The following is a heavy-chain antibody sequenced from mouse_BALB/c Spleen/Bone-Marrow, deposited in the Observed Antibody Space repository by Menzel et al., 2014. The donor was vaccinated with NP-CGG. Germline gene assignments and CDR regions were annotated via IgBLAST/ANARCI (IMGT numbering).Heavy chain of an antibody. J-gene: IGHJ2*01. CDR2: ISYSGNT. D-gene: IGHD2-3*01. V-gene: IGHV3-8*02. CDR1: GDSITSGY. CDR3: ATYDGYCFDY. Sequence: EVQLQQSGPSLVKPSQTLSLPCSVTGDSITSGYWNWIRKFPGNKLEYMGYISYSGNTYYNPSLKSRISITRDTSKNXDYLQLKSVTTEDTATYYCATYDGYCFDYWGQGTTLTVSS.